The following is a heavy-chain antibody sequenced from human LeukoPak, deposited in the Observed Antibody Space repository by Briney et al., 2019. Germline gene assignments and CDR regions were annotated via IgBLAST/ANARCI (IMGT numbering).Heavy chain of an antibody. J-gene: IGHJ4*02. CDR1: GFTFSSYA. Sequence: GGSLRLSCAASGFTFSSYAMHWVRQAPGKGLEWVAVISYDGSNKYYADSVKGRFTISRDNSKNTLYLQMNSLRAEDTAVYYCARDDNGYWGQGTLDTVSS. CDR2: ISYDGSNK. D-gene: IGHD1-14*01. CDR3: ARDDNGY. V-gene: IGHV3-30-3*01.